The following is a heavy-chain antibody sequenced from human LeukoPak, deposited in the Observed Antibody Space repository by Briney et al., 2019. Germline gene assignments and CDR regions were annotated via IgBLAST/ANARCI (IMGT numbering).Heavy chain of an antibody. J-gene: IGHJ4*02. CDR2: ISGSGGST. Sequence: GGSLRLSCAASGFTCSSYAMSWVRQAPGKGLEWVSAISGSGGSTYYADSVKGRFTISRDNSKNTLYLQMNSLRAEDTAVYYCAKVRVGDGYNYFDSWGQGTLVTVSS. CDR1: GFTCSSYA. CDR3: AKVRVGDGYNYFDS. V-gene: IGHV3-23*01. D-gene: IGHD5-24*01.